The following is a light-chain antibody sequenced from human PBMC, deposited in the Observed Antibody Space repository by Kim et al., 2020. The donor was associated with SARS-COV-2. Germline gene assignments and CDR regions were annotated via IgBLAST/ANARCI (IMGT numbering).Light chain of an antibody. J-gene: IGLJ1*01. CDR2: GKN. CDR3: NSWDSSGNHRV. CDR1: SLRSYY. V-gene: IGLV3-19*02. Sequence: SSELTQDPAVSVALGQTVRITCQGDSLRSYYASWYQQKPGQAPVRVIYGKNNRPSGIPDRFSGSSSGNTASLTITGAQAEDEADYYCNSWDSSGNHRVFGTGTKVTVL.